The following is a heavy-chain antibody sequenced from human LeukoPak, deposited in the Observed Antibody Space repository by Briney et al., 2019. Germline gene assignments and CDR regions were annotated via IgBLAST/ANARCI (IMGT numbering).Heavy chain of an antibody. J-gene: IGHJ4*02. D-gene: IGHD3-22*01. CDR2: ISGSGGST. Sequence: GGSLRPSCAASGFTFSSYAMSWVRQAPGKGLEWVSAISGSGGSTYYADSVKGRFTISRDNSKNTLYLQMNSLRAEDTAVYYCAKLLHYYDSSGYYHHFDYWGQGTLVTVSS. V-gene: IGHV3-23*01. CDR3: AKLLHYYDSSGYYHHFDY. CDR1: GFTFSSYA.